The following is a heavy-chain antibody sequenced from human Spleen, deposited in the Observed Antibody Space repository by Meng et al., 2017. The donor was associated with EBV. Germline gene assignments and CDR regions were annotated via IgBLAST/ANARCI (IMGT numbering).Heavy chain of an antibody. CDR3: ATNKMVY. CDR1: GFTFSSYW. J-gene: IGHJ4*02. V-gene: IGHV3-74*01. CDR2: INTDGSST. Sequence: VRVVGFGGGLVQPGGSLRLSCSASGFTFSSYWMHWVSQAPGKGLVWVSRINTDGSSTSYADSVKGRFSVSRDNVKNTLDLQMNSLRAEDTAVYYCATNKMVYWGQGTLVTVSS. D-gene: IGHD2-8*01.